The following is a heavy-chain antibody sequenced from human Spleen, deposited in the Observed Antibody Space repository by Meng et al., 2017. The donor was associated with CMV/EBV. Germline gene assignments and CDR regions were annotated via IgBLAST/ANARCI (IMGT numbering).Heavy chain of an antibody. D-gene: IGHD3-3*01. J-gene: IGHJ4*02. CDR1: GFTFDDYG. CDR3: AKDDSPYFDFRSGYSTPPDY. CDR2: INWNGGST. V-gene: IGHV3-20*04. Sequence: GESLKISCAASGFTFDDYGMSWVRQAPGKGLEWVSGINWNGGSTGYADSVKGRFTISRDNAKNSLYLQMNSLRAEDTALYYCAKDDSPYFDFRSGYSTPPDYWGQGTLVTVSS.